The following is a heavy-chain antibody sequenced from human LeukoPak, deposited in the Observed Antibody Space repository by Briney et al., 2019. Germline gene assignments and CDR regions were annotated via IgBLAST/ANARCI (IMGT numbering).Heavy chain of an antibody. CDR2: ISGSGGST. D-gene: IGHD6-25*01. J-gene: IGHJ4*02. CDR1: GFTCSSYA. V-gene: IGHV3-23*01. CDR3: EKVRKLAHGYSFDY. Sequence: GASLILSCASSGFTCSSYAMSWVRHAPGKVLELVSAISGSGGSTYYAYAVKGRFTISRDNAKNTLQRQINSRRAENTAVYYGEKVRKLAHGYSFDYWGQATLVTVSS.